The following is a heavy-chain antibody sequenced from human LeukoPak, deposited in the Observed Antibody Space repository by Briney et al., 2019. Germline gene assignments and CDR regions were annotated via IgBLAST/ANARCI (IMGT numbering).Heavy chain of an antibody. J-gene: IGHJ5*02. CDR2: IYDTGTT. Sequence: SQCLSLALTVSHPSILSVGSCWGWLRQQPERGLEWIGHIYDTGTTHNNASLKSPLTMSVGKSRNQFSRRLDSVTVADTAVYYCARCGVVTTTPRFDPWGQGTLVIVSS. CDR3: ARCGVVTTTPRFDP. V-gene: IGHV4-31*01. CDR1: HPSILSVGSC. D-gene: IGHD1-1*01.